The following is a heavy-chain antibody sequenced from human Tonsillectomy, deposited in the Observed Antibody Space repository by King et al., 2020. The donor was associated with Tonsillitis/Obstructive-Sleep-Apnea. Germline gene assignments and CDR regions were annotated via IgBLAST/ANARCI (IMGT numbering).Heavy chain of an antibody. D-gene: IGHD2-15*01. V-gene: IGHV3-9*01. CDR1: GFTFDDYA. CDR3: AKEGDCSGGSCYPEYYYYYMDV. CDR2: ISWNSGSI. J-gene: IGHJ6*03. Sequence: VQLVESGGGLVQPGRSLRLSCAASGFTFDDYAMHWVRQAPGKGLEWVSGISWNSGSIGYADSVKGRFTISRDNAKNSLYLQMNSLRAEDTALYYCAKEGDCSGGSCYPEYYYYYMDVWGKGTKVTVCS.